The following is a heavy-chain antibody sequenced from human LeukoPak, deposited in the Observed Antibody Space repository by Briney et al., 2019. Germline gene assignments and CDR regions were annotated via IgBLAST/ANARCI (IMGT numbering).Heavy chain of an antibody. CDR1: GYTFTDYA. V-gene: IGHV7-4-1*02. CDR2: INTNNGNP. CDR3: AREGAYGQWLAQP. Sequence: ASVKVSCKASGYTFTDYAINWVRQAPGQGLEWMGWINTNNGNPTYAQGFTGRFDFSLDTSVSTAYLQISSLKSDDTAVYYCAREGAYGQWLAQPWGQGTLVTVPS. J-gene: IGHJ5*02. D-gene: IGHD6-19*01.